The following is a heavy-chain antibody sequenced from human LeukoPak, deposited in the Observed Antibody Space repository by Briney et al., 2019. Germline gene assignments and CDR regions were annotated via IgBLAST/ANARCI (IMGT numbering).Heavy chain of an antibody. CDR1: GVSINNYY. D-gene: IGHD3-22*01. V-gene: IGHV4-59*12. Sequence: SETLSLTCTVSGVSINNYYWSWIRQPPGKGLEWIGYLYYSGRTNYNPSLKSRVTISVDRSKNQFSLKLSSVTAADTAVYYCARGRGYYYYWGQGTLVTVSS. CDR2: LYYSGRT. J-gene: IGHJ4*02. CDR3: ARGRGYYYY.